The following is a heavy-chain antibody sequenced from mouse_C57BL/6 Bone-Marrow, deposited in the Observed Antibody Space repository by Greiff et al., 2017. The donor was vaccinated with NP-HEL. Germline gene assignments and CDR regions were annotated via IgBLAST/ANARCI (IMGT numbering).Heavy chain of an antibody. V-gene: IGHV1-81*01. CDR3: ARPPYGPLRGDY. D-gene: IGHD1-1*02. J-gene: IGHJ4*01. CDR1: GYTFTSYG. Sequence: QVQLQQSGAELARPGASVKLSCKASGYTFTSYGISWVKQRTGQGLEWIGEIYPRSGNTYYNEKFTGKATLTADKSSSTAYMELRSLTSEDSAVYYCARPPYGPLRGDYWGQGTSVTVSS. CDR2: IYPRSGNT.